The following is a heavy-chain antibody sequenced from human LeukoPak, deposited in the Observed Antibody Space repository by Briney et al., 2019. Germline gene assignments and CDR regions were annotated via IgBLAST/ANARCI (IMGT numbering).Heavy chain of an antibody. J-gene: IGHJ4*02. CDR2: IRSKANSYAT. D-gene: IGHD2-2*01. CDR3: TRPYCSSTSCYAWNY. Sequence: PGGSLKLSCAASGFTFSGSAMHWVRQASGKGLEWVSRIRSKANSYATAYAASVKGRFTISRDDSKNTAYLQMNSLKTEDTAVYYCTRPYCSSTSCYAWNYWGQGTLVTVSS. CDR1: GFTFSGSA. V-gene: IGHV3-73*01.